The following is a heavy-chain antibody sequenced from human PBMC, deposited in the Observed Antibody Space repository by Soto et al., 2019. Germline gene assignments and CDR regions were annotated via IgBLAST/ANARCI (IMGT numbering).Heavy chain of an antibody. Sequence: SVKVSCKASGGTFSSYAISWARQAPGQGLEWMGGIIPIFGTANYAQKFQGRVTITADKSTSTAYMELSSLRSEDTAVYYCATRDYDFWSGYYLYYYYGMDVWGQGTTVTVSS. V-gene: IGHV1-69*06. CDR3: ATRDYDFWSGYYLYYYYGMDV. J-gene: IGHJ6*02. D-gene: IGHD3-3*01. CDR2: IIPIFGTA. CDR1: GGTFSSYA.